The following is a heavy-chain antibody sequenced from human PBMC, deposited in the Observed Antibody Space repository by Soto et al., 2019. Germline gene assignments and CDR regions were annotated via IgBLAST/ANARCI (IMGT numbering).Heavy chain of an antibody. CDR3: ARGPRNGRGVIDV. CDR2: IIPVFGTA. V-gene: IGHV1-69*01. Sequence: QVQLVQSGAEVKKPGSSVKVSCKASGVTLSSYTISWVRQAPGQGLELMGGIIPVFGTATYGPKFHDSVTITAYESKNTNYMDLSSLRSEATAVYFCARGPRNGRGVIDVWGQGTTVTVSS. CDR1: GVTLSSYT. D-gene: IGHD7-27*01. J-gene: IGHJ6*02.